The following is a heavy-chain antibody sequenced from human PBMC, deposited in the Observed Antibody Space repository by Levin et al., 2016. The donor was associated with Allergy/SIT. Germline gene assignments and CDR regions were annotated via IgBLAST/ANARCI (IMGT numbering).Heavy chain of an antibody. J-gene: IGHJ4*02. D-gene: IGHD3-22*01. CDR1: GGSVSSGSYY. CDR3: AVYYYDSSGYQYYFDY. V-gene: IGHV4-61*01. Sequence: SETLSLTCTVSGGSVSSGSYYWSWIRQPPGKGLEWIGYIYYSGSTNYNPSLKSRVTISVDTSKNQFSLKLSSVTAADTAVYYCAVYYYDSSGYQYYFDYWGQGTLVTVSS. CDR2: IYYSGST.